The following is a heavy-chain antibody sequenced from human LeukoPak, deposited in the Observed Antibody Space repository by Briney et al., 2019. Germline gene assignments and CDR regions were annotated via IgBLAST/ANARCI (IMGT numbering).Heavy chain of an antibody. CDR3: GRYGGGGSGWYSDRTMDV. Sequence: ASVKVSCKASGFNFVNYGFSWARQAPGQGLEWMGWISAYNGVTNYAQNLQDRVTLTTDTSTNTAYMELGSLRYDDTAIYYCGRYGGGGSGWYSDRTMDVWGQGTTVIVSS. D-gene: IGHD6-19*01. CDR1: GFNFVNYG. V-gene: IGHV1-18*01. J-gene: IGHJ6*02. CDR2: ISAYNGVT.